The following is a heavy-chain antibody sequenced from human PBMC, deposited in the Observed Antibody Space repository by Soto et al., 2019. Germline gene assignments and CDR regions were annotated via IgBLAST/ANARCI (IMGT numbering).Heavy chain of an antibody. V-gene: IGHV4-39*01. CDR1: GGSISSSSYY. Sequence: QLQLQESGPGLVKPSETLSLTCTVSGGSISSSSYYWGWIRQPPGKGLEWIGSIYYSGSTYYNPSLKSRVTISVDTSKNQFSLKLSSVTAADTAVYYCARSITIFGVVSWFDPWGQGTLVTVSS. CDR3: ARSITIFGVVSWFDP. CDR2: IYYSGST. J-gene: IGHJ5*02. D-gene: IGHD3-3*01.